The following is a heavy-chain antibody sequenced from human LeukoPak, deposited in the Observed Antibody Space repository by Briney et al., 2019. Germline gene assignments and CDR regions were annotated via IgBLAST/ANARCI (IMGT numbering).Heavy chain of an antibody. Sequence: PSETLSLTCTVSGGSISSHYWSWVRQPPGKGLEGSVYIYYSGSTNYNPSLKSRVTISVDTSKNQFSLKLSSVTAADTAVYYCARGVFGVVSAFDYWGQGTLVTVSS. CDR2: IYYSGST. CDR1: GGSISSHY. CDR3: ARGVFGVVSAFDY. V-gene: IGHV4-59*11. D-gene: IGHD3-3*01. J-gene: IGHJ4*02.